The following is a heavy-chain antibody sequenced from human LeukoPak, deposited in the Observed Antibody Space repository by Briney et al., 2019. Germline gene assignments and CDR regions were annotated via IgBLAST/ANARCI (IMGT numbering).Heavy chain of an antibody. CDR2: IYTSGST. CDR3: ARDVTRFWSGYFES. V-gene: IGHV4-61*02. D-gene: IGHD3-3*01. CDR1: GGSISSGSYY. Sequence: SETLSLTCTVSGGSISSGSYYWRWLRQPAGKGLEWIGRIYTSGSTNYNPSLKSRVTISVDTSKNQFSLKLSSVPAADTAVYYCARDVTRFWSGYFESWGQGTLVTVSS. J-gene: IGHJ4*02.